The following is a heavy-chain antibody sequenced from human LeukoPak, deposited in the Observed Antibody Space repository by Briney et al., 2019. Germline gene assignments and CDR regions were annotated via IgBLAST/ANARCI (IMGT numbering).Heavy chain of an antibody. J-gene: IGHJ4*02. D-gene: IGHD5-18*01. V-gene: IGHV4-59*01. CDR3: ARDLPDTAMVY. CDR2: IYYSGST. CDR1: GGSISSYY. Sequence: SETLSLTCTASGGSISSYYWSWIRQPPGKGLEWIGYIYYSGSTNYNPSLKSRVTISVDTSKNQFSLKLSSVTAADTAVYYCARDLPDTAMVYWGQGTLVTVSS.